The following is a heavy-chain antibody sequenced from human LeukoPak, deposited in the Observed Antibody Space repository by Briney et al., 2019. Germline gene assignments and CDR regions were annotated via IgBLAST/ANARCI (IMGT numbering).Heavy chain of an antibody. V-gene: IGHV1-46*01. CDR2: INPSGGST. D-gene: IGHD3-10*01. CDR1: GYTFTSYY. Sequence: ASVKVSCKASGYTFTSYYMHWVRQAPGQGLEWMGIINPSGGSTSYAQKFQGRVTMTRDTSTSTVYMELSSLRSEDTAVYYCARGGASNRWFGELSDYFDYWGQGTLVTVSS. CDR3: ARGGASNRWFGELSDYFDY. J-gene: IGHJ4*02.